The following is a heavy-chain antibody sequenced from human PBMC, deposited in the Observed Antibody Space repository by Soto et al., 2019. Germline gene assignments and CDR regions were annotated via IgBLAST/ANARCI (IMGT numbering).Heavy chain of an antibody. J-gene: IGHJ5*02. CDR2: MNPGSGDT. Sequence: ASVKVSCKASGYTFTNNAVSWVRQATGQGLEWMGWMNPGSGDTGYAQKFQGRVTMTRDISIATAYMELNSLTSEDTAIYYCARMESFGSLNWLDPWGQGTLVTVSS. CDR1: GYTFTNNA. D-gene: IGHD5-18*01. CDR3: ARMESFGSLNWLDP. V-gene: IGHV1-8*02.